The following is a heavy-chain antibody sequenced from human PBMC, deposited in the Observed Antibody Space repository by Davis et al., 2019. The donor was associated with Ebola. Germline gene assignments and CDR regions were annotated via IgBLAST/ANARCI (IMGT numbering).Heavy chain of an antibody. Sequence: PSETLSLTCAVYGGSFSGYYWSWIRQPPGKGLVWVSSINRDGTTTTYADSVKGRFTISRDNAKNTLYLQMNSLRVEDTAVYYCACYVLGWGQGTLVTVSS. V-gene: IGHV3-74*01. CDR1: GGSFSGYY. D-gene: IGHD2-8*01. CDR2: INRDGTTT. CDR3: ACYVLG. J-gene: IGHJ4*02.